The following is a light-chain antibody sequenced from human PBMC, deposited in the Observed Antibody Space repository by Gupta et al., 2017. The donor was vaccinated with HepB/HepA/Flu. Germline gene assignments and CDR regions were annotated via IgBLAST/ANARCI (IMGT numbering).Light chain of an antibody. V-gene: IGKV4-1*01. Sequence: DIVMTQSPASLAVSLGERATINCKSSQSVLYSSDNNNYLSWYQQKPGQPPKLLIYWASAREYGVPDRFSASGSGTXFTLTIXSLQAEDVAVYYCQQYHTIPWTFGXGTKVEIK. CDR2: WAS. J-gene: IGKJ1*01. CDR1: QSVLYSSDNNNY. CDR3: QQYHTIPWT.